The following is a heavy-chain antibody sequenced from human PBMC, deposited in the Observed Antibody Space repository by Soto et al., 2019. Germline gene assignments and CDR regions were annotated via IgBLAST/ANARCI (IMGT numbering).Heavy chain of an antibody. CDR3: ARDSVRDYLYYYYGMDV. CDR2: IGTSSSYI. Sequence: GGSLRLSCAASGFTFSSYTINWFRQAAWRWLEWVSSIGTSSSYIYYADSVKGRFTISRDNAKNSLFLQMNSLRADDTAVYYCARDSVRDYLYYYYGMDVWGQGTAVTVSS. V-gene: IGHV3-21*01. J-gene: IGHJ6*02. CDR1: GFTFSSYT. D-gene: IGHD4-17*01.